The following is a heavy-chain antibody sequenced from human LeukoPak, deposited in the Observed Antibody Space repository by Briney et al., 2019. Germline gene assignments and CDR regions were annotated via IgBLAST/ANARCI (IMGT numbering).Heavy chain of an antibody. J-gene: IGHJ4*02. CDR1: GGSISSGSYD. Sequence: PSQTLSLTCTVAGGSISSGSYDWSWLRQPAWKGLEWIGRIYTSGSTNYNPSLKSRVNISVDTSKNQFSLKLSSVTAADTAVYYCARDGRSGGYSSGWYLYWGQGTLVTVSS. CDR2: IYTSGST. D-gene: IGHD6-19*01. V-gene: IGHV4-61*02. CDR3: ARDGRSGGYSSGWYLY.